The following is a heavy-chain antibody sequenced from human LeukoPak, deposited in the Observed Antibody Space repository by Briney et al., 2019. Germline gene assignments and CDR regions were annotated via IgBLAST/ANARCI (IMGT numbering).Heavy chain of an antibody. CDR1: GGSINSNYH. J-gene: IGHJ6*03. CDR2: IYYTGST. V-gene: IGHV4-39*07. Sequence: SETLSLTCTVSGGSINSNYHWAWIRQPPGKGLEWIGSIYYTGSTYYMPSLKSRVTISVDTSRNQFSLRLRSVTAAATAVYYCTRLDSYYYMDVWGKGTTVTVSS. CDR3: TRLDSYYYMDV.